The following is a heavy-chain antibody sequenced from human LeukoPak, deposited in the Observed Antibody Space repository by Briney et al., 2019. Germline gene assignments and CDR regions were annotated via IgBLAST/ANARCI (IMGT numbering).Heavy chain of an antibody. V-gene: IGHV4-30-2*01. Sequence: SETLSLTCAVSGGTISSVGYSWSWIRQPPGKGLEWNGNIYHSGSTYYNPSLKSRVTISVDRSKNQFSLKLSSVTAADTAVYYCARVAHLYCSSTSCYYAFDIWGQGTMVTVSS. CDR1: GGTISSVGYS. J-gene: IGHJ3*02. D-gene: IGHD2-2*01. CDR3: ARVAHLYCSSTSCYYAFDI. CDR2: IYHSGST.